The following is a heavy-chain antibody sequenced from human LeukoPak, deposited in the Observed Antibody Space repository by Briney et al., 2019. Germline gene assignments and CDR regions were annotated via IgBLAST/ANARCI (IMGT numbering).Heavy chain of an antibody. D-gene: IGHD1-1*01. CDR3: AKASNTWNYFDY. CDR2: ISGSGGST. V-gene: IGHV3-23*01. CDR1: GFTFNSYG. J-gene: IGHJ4*02. Sequence: PGGSLRLSCAASGFTFNSYGMSWVRQAPGKGLEWVSAISGSGGSTYYADSVKGRFTISRDNSRNTLSLQMNSLRAEDTAIYYCAKASNTWNYFDYWGQGTLVTVSS.